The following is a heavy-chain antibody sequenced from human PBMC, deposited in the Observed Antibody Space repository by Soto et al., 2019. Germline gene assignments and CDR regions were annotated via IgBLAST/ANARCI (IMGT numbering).Heavy chain of an antibody. CDR1: WFTFSGSA. Sequence: GGSLRLSCAASWFTFSGSAMHWVRQASGKGLEWVGRIRSKANSYATAYAASVKGRFTISRDDSKNTAYLQMNSLKTEDTAVYYCTRHDGGDPDYFDYWGQGTLVTVSS. J-gene: IGHJ4*02. CDR3: TRHDGGDPDYFDY. D-gene: IGHD4-17*01. V-gene: IGHV3-73*01. CDR2: IRSKANSYAT.